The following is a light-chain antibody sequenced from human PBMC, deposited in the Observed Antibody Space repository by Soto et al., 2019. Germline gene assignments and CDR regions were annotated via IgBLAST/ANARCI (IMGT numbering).Light chain of an antibody. CDR3: GTWDNSLSAYV. CDR2: DNV. V-gene: IGLV1-51*01. Sequence: QSALTQPPSVSATPGQRVSISCSGCGSNLGRNYVSWYQQLPGTAPKLLIYDNVYRFSGIPARFSGSKSGTSATLAITGRQTGDEGDYYCGTWDNSLSAYVYGSGTRSPS. CDR1: GSNLGRNY. J-gene: IGLJ1*01.